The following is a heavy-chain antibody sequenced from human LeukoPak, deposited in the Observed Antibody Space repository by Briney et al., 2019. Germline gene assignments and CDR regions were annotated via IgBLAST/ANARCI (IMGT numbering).Heavy chain of an antibody. CDR1: GFSFNSYW. D-gene: IGHD3-10*01. V-gene: IGHV3-7*05. Sequence: GGSLRLSCAASGFSFNSYWMSWVRQAPGKGLEWVANINQAGSDKYYLDSVKGRFTISRDNAKNSLYLQMNSLRAEDTAVYYCARGMIRGVMDDYWGQGTLVTVSS. J-gene: IGHJ4*02. CDR2: INQAGSDK. CDR3: ARGMIRGVMDDY.